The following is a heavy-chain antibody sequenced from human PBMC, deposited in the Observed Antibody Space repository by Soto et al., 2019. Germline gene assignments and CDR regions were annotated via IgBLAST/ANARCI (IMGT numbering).Heavy chain of an antibody. CDR1: GGSISSYY. CDR3: ARVTTMVAYIFDY. D-gene: IGHD5-18*01. CDR2: IYHSGNT. V-gene: IGHV4-59*01. J-gene: IGHJ4*02. Sequence: SETLSLTCTVSGGSISSYYWIWIRKPPGKGLEWIGYIYHSGNTNYNPSLKSRVTISVDTSKNQFSLKLSSVTAADTAVYYCARVTTMVAYIFDYWGRGTLVTGS.